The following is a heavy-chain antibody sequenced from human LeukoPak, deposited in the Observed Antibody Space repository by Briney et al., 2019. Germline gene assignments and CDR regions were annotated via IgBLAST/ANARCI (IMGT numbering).Heavy chain of an antibody. V-gene: IGHV3-23*01. CDR3: ANEGRYGDYTYDY. Sequence: GGSLRLSCAASGFTFSTYEMNWVRQAPGKGLEWVSAISGSGGSTYYADSVKGRLTISRDNSKNTLYLQMNSLRAEDAAVYYCANEGRYGDYTYDYWGQGTLVTVSS. D-gene: IGHD4-17*01. CDR2: ISGSGGST. CDR1: GFTFSTYE. J-gene: IGHJ4*02.